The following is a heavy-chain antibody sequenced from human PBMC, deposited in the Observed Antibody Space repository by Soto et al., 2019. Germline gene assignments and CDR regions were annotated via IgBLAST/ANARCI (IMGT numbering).Heavy chain of an antibody. CDR1: GGSISSYY. D-gene: IGHD3-22*01. CDR2: IYYNGTT. J-gene: IGHJ4*02. Sequence: PSETLSLTCTVSGGSISSYYWSWIRRPPGKGLEWIGYIYYNGTTNYNPSLKSRVTMSVGTSKNQFSLKLSSVTAADTAVYYCARYYYDTSGYYYDYWGQGSLVTVSS. CDR3: ARYYYDTSGYYYDY. V-gene: IGHV4-59*13.